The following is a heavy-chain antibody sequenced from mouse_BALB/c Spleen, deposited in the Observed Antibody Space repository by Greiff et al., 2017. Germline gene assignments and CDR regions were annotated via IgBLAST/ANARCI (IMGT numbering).Heavy chain of an antibody. CDR1: GYTFTDYA. CDR2: ISTYYGDA. V-gene: IGHV1S137*01. CDR3: ARRGSYAMDY. Sequence: QVQLKESGAELVRPGVSVKISCKGSGYTFTDYAMHWVKQSHAKSLEWIGVISTYYGDASYNQKFKGKATMTVDKSSSTAYMELARLTSEDSAIYYCARRGSYAMDYWGQGTSVTVSS. J-gene: IGHJ4*01.